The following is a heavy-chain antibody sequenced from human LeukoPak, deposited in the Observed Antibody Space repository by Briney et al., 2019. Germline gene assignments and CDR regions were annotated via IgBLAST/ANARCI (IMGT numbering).Heavy chain of an antibody. CDR1: GFTRSSYG. CDR2: IRYDGSNK. D-gene: IGHD6-13*01. V-gene: IGHV3-30*02. CDR3: AKVGPRRSSSWYYYYYYYMDV. Sequence: GGSLRLSCAASGFTRSSYGMHWVRQAPGKGLEWVAFIRYDGSNKYYADSVKGRFTISRDNSKNTLYLQMNSLRAEDTAVYYCAKVGPRRSSSWYYYYYYYMDVWGKGTTVTVSS. J-gene: IGHJ6*03.